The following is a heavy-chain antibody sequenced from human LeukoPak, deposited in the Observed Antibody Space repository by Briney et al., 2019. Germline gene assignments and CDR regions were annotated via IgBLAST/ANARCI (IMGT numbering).Heavy chain of an antibody. Sequence: GGSLRLSCAASGFTFSSYGMHWVRQAPGKGLEWVAVIWYDGSNKYYADSVKGRFTISRDNSKNTLYLQMNSLRAEDTAVYYCAKDGHEAPFDYWGQGTLVTVSS. CDR3: AKDGHEAPFDY. J-gene: IGHJ4*02. CDR2: IWYDGSNK. CDR1: GFTFSSYG. V-gene: IGHV3-33*06.